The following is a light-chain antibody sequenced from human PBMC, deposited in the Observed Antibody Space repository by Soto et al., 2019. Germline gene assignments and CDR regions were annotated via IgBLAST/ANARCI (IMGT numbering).Light chain of an antibody. CDR2: GAS. CDR1: QSVSSTD. CDR3: HQCGNSWWT. J-gene: IGKJ1*01. Sequence: ETVLTQSPGSLSLSPGETATLSCRASQSVSSTDLAWYQQKPGQAPRVLIYGASSRATGIPDRFSGSGSGTDFTLTISRLEPEDFAVYYCHQCGNSWWTFGQGTKVEIK. V-gene: IGKV3-20*01.